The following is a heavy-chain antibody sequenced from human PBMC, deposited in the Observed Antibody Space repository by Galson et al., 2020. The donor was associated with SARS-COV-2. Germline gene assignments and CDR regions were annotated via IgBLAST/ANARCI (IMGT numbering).Heavy chain of an antibody. V-gene: IGHV2-26*01. J-gene: IGHJ3*02. D-gene: IGHD3-3*01. Sequence: SGPTLVKPTETLTLTCTVSGFSLSNARMGVSWIRQPPGKALEWLAHIFSNDEKSYSTSLKSRLTISKDTSKSQVVLTMTNMDPVDTATYYCARSSDFWSGHEAYDAFDIWGQGTMVTVSS. CDR1: GFSLSNARMG. CDR3: ARSSDFWSGHEAYDAFDI. CDR2: IFSNDEK.